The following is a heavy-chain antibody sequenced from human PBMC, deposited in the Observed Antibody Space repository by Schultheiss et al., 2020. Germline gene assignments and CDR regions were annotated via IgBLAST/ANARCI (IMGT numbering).Heavy chain of an antibody. Sequence: SETLSLTCSVSGGSIRSSYWSWIRQPPGKGLEWIGYIYYSGSTYYNPSLKSRVTISVDTSKNQFSLKLSSVTAADTAVYYCARHDYGDYVYDYWGQGTLVTVSS. V-gene: IGHV4-59*08. CDR1: GGSIRSSY. CDR2: IYYSGST. D-gene: IGHD4-17*01. J-gene: IGHJ4*02. CDR3: ARHDYGDYVYDY.